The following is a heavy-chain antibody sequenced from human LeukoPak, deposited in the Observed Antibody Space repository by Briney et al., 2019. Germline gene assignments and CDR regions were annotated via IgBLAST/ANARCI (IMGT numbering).Heavy chain of an antibody. V-gene: IGHV4-34*01. J-gene: IGHJ5*02. CDR1: GGSFSGYH. CDR3: ARARYYDSSGYPRGNWFDP. CDR2: INHSGST. Sequence: SETLSLTCAVYGGSFSGYHWSWIRQPPGKGLEWIGEINHSGSTNYNPSLKSRVTISVDTSKNQFSLKLSSVTAADTAVYYCARARYYDSSGYPRGNWFDPWGQGTLVTVSS. D-gene: IGHD3-22*01.